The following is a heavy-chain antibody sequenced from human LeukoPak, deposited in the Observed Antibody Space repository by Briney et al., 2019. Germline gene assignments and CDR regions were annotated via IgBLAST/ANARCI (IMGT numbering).Heavy chain of an antibody. CDR3: ARGYCSSTSCYNGGGLDP. V-gene: IGHV1-18*01. Sequence: ASVTVSCKASGYTFTSYGISWVRQAPGQGLEWMGWISAYNGNTNYAQKLQGRVTMTTDTSTSTAYMELRSLRSDDTAVYYCARGYCSSTSCYNGGGLDPWGQGTLVTVSS. CDR1: GYTFTSYG. CDR2: ISAYNGNT. J-gene: IGHJ5*02. D-gene: IGHD2-2*02.